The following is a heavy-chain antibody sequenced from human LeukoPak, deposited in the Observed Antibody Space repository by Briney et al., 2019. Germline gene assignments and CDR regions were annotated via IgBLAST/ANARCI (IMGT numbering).Heavy chain of an antibody. CDR2: ISGSGGST. V-gene: IGHV3-23*01. D-gene: IGHD3-9*01. J-gene: IGHJ4*02. Sequence: GGSLRLSCAASGFTFSSYGMSWVRQAPGKGLEWVSAISGSGGSTYYADSVKGRFTISRDNSKNTLYLQMNSLRAEDTAVYYCAKEGRDYDILTGYYPSGFDYWGQGTLVTVSS. CDR1: GFTFSSYG. CDR3: AKEGRDYDILTGYYPSGFDY.